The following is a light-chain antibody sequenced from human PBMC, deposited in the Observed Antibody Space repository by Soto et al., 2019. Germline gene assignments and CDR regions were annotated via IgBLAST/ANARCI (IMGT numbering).Light chain of an antibody. Sequence: IQMTQSPSTVSASVGDRVASTCRASQSIGIWLAWYQQKPGKAPRFLIYTASTLLGGVPSRFSGSGSGTEFSLTFSSLETDDFATYYCQEYRDGSWTFGQGTKVEIK. CDR2: TAS. J-gene: IGKJ1*01. CDR3: QEYRDGSWT. V-gene: IGKV1-5*03. CDR1: QSIGIW.